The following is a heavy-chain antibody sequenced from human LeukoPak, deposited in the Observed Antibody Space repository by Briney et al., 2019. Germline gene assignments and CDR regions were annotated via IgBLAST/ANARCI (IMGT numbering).Heavy chain of an antibody. J-gene: IGHJ6*03. V-gene: IGHV3-48*03. CDR1: GFKINDYE. CDR2: ISSSGSTI. CDR3: AASGYDYDYYYYMDV. Sequence: GGSLRLSCAASGFKINDYEMNWVRQAPGKGLEWVSYISSSGSTIYYADSVKGRFTISKNNAKNSLYLQMNSLRAEDTAVYYCAASGYDYDYYYYMDVWGKGTTVTISS. D-gene: IGHD5-12*01.